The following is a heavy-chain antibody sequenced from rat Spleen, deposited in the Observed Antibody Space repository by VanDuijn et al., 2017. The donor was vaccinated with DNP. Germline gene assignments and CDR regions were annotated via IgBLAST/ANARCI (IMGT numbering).Heavy chain of an antibody. CDR1: GFTFSNYG. V-gene: IGHV5-31*01. CDR2: ITNSGDNI. J-gene: IGHJ2*01. CDR3: TSNPHIRTAAPFDY. D-gene: IGHD3-8*01. Sequence: EVQLVESGGGLVQPGRSLKLSCAASGFTFSNYGMAWIRQAPGKGLEWVASITNSGDNIYYSDSVKGRFSISRDNAKSTLYLQVNSLRSEDTATYFCTSNPHIRTAAPFDYWGQGVMVTVSS.